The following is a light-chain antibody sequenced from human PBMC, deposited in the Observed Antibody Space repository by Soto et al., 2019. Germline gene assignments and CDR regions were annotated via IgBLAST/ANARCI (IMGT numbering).Light chain of an antibody. Sequence: AIRMTQSPSSFSASTGDTVTITCRASQGVNSYLAWYQQKPGKAPELLIYGASTLRSGVPSRFSGSGSGTDFTLTISGLRSEDFATYYCPQVYSYPFTFGPGTKVDIK. CDR1: QGVNSY. J-gene: IGKJ3*01. CDR2: GAS. CDR3: PQVYSYPFT. V-gene: IGKV1-8*01.